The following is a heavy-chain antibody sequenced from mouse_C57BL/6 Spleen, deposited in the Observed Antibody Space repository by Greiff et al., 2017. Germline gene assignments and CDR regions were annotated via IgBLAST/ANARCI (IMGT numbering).Heavy chain of an antibody. V-gene: IGHV5-6*02. J-gene: IGHJ2*01. Sequence: DVMLVESGGDLVKPGGSLKLSCAASGFTFSSYGMSWVRQTPDKRLEWVATISSGGSYTYYPDSVKGRFTISRDNAKNTLYLQMSSLKSEDTAMYYCARHYYDYDPYYFDYWGQGTTLTVSS. D-gene: IGHD2-4*01. CDR1: GFTFSSYG. CDR2: ISSGGSYT. CDR3: ARHYYDYDPYYFDY.